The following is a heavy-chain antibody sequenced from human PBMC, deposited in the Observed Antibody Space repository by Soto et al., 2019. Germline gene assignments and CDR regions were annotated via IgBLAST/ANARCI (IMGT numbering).Heavy chain of an antibody. CDR1: GDSISSRSCY. D-gene: IGHD2-2*01. J-gene: IGHJ4*02. CDR3: ARQALTTAIDRLQPVDY. Sequence: QLQLQESGPGLVKPSETLSLTCSVSGDSISSRSCYWGWIRQPPGKGLEWIGSIYYSGSTSYNRSLQTRVTISEDTSKNQLSLKLSSVTAADTAVYYCARQALTTAIDRLQPVDYWGQGTLVTVSS. CDR2: IYYSGST. V-gene: IGHV4-39*01.